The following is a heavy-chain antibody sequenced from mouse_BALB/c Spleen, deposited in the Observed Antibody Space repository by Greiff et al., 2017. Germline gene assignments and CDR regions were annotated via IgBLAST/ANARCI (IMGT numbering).Heavy chain of an antibody. CDR3: ARMGDYDVFAY. J-gene: IGHJ3*01. V-gene: IGHV2-4-1*01. Sequence: QVQLQQSGPGLVQPSQSLSITCTVSGFSLTSYGVHWVRQSPGKGLEWLGVIWSGGSTDYNAAFISRLSISKDNSKSQVFFKMNSLQADDTAIYYCARMGDYDVFAYWGQGTLVTVSA. CDR1: GFSLTSYG. D-gene: IGHD2-4*01. CDR2: IWSGGST.